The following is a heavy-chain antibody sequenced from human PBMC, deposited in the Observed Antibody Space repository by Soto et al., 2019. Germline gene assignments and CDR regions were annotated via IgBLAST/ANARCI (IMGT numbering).Heavy chain of an antibody. CDR1: GYTFTSYD. Sequence: QVQLVQSGAEVKKPGASVKVSCKASGYTFTSYDINWVRQAPGQGLEWMGWMNPNSGNTSYAQKFQGRVTMTRNTSISTAYMELSSLRSDDTAVYSCARGDGYIFDCWARGTLVTVSS. V-gene: IGHV1-8*01. D-gene: IGHD5-12*01. J-gene: IGHJ4*02. CDR2: MNPNSGNT. CDR3: ARGDGYIFDC.